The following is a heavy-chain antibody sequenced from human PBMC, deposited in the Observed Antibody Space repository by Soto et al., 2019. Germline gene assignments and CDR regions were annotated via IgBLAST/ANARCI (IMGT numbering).Heavy chain of an antibody. D-gene: IGHD2-2*01. CDR2: INTNTGNP. V-gene: IGHV7-4-1*01. CDR1: GYTFTSYA. Sequence: ASVKVSCKASGYTFTSYAMNWVRQAPGQGLEWMGWINTNTGNPTYAQGFTGRFVFSLDTSVSTAYLQICSLKAEDTAVYYCARDVSEDCSSTRHRCHNWFDPWGQGTLVTVSS. CDR3: ARDVSEDCSSTRHRCHNWFDP. J-gene: IGHJ5*02.